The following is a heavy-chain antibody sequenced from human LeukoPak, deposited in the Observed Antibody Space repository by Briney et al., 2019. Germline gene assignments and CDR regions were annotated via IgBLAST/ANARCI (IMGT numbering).Heavy chain of an antibody. CDR3: ARRGDYYDSSGYQGAFDI. CDR1: GGSISSGGYS. D-gene: IGHD3-22*01. CDR2: IYHSGST. Sequence: PSETLSLTCAVSGGSISSGGYSWSWIRQPPGKGLEWIGYIYHSGSTYYNPSLKSRVTISVDRSKNQFSLKLSSVTAADTAVYYCARRGDYYDSSGYQGAFDIWGQGTMVTVSS. V-gene: IGHV4-30-2*01. J-gene: IGHJ3*02.